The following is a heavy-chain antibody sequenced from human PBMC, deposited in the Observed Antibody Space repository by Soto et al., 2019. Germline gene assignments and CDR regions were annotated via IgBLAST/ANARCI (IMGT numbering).Heavy chain of an antibody. CDR3: AREAPYCTSATRPKLSDMDV. V-gene: IGHV1-69*13. CDR1: GGTFGSYA. Sequence: SVKVSCKASGGTFGSYAITWVRRAPGQGLEWLGGIIPILNSPAYAQKFQARVVITADEITNTAYMELNSLRFDDTAVYYCAREAPYCTSATRPKLSDMDVWGQGTTVTAP. D-gene: IGHD2-2*01. J-gene: IGHJ6*02. CDR2: IIPILNSP.